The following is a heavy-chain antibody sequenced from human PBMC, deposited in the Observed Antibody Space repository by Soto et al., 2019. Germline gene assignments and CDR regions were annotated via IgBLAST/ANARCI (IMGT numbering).Heavy chain of an antibody. Sequence: LRLSCAASGFTFSNYAMSWVRQAPGKGLEWVSAISSSGGSTYYADSVKGRFTISRDNSKNTLYLQMNSLRAEDTAVYYCGKVRGYCSGGSCYVDNWGQGTQVTVSS. CDR2: ISSSGGST. V-gene: IGHV3-23*01. D-gene: IGHD2-15*01. CDR3: GKVRGYCSGGSCYVDN. CDR1: GFTFSNYA. J-gene: IGHJ4*02.